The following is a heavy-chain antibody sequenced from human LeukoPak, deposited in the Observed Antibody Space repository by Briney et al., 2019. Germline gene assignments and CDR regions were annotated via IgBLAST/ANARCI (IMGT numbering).Heavy chain of an antibody. CDR2: IYFTGST. CDR1: GGSISTYY. Sequence: SETLSLTCTVSGGSISTYYWSWIRQPPGRGLEWIGYIYFTGSTNYNPSLQSRVTISVDTSKNQFSLKLTSVTAADTAVYYCARQDPGIAVSGARYYFDSWGQGALVTVSS. J-gene: IGHJ4*02. CDR3: ARQDPGIAVSGARYYFDS. V-gene: IGHV4-59*08. D-gene: IGHD6-19*01.